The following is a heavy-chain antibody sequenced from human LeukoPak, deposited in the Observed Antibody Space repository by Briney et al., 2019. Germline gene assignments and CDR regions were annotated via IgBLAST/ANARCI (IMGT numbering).Heavy chain of an antibody. Sequence: GRSLRLSCAASGFTFSSYGMHWVRQAPGKGLEWVAVISYDGSNKYCADSVKGRFTISRDNSKNTLYLQMNSLRAEDTAVYYCAKDQGPGYDRRYYFDYWGQGTLVTVSS. D-gene: IGHD5-12*01. V-gene: IGHV3-30*18. CDR1: GFTFSSYG. J-gene: IGHJ4*02. CDR3: AKDQGPGYDRRYYFDY. CDR2: ISYDGSNK.